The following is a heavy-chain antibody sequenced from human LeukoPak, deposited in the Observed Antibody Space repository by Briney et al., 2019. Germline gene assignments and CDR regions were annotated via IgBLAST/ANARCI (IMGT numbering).Heavy chain of an antibody. D-gene: IGHD5-24*01. CDR1: GFTFGNYA. V-gene: IGHV3-30-3*01. Sequence: GGSLRLSCVASGFTFGNYAVQWVRQAPGKGLEWVAVISYDGSNKYYADSVKGRFTISRDNSKNTLYLQMNSLRAEDTAVYYCARDTFQGGWLQLEGIDYWGQGTLVTVSS. CDR2: ISYDGSNK. CDR3: ARDTFQGGWLQLEGIDY. J-gene: IGHJ4*02.